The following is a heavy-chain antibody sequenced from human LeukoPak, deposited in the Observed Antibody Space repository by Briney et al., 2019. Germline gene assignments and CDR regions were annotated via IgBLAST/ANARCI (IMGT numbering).Heavy chain of an antibody. V-gene: IGHV3-30*02. CDR2: IRYDGSIQ. J-gene: IGHJ6*03. CDR1: GFSFSSYG. CDR3: AREGSGSSYYMDV. Sequence: GGSLRLSCAASGFSFSSYGMHWVRQAPGKGLEWVAFIRYDGSIQYHADSVKGRFTISRDNSKNTLYLQMNSLRAEDTAVYYCAREGSGSSYYMDVWGKGTTVTVSS.